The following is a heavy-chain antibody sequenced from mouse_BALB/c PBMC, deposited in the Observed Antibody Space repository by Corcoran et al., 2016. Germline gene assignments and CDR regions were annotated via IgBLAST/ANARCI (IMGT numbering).Heavy chain of an antibody. V-gene: IGHV9-3-1*01. CDR2: INTYTGEP. D-gene: IGHD1-1*01. J-gene: IGHJ1*01. CDR1: GYTFTNYG. Sequence: QIQLVQSGPELKKPGETVKISCKASGYTFTNYGMNWVKQAPGKGLKWMGWINTYTGEPTYADDFKGRFAFSLETSASTAYLQINNLKNEDTATYFCARLSSSLYWYFDVWGAGTTVTVSS. CDR3: ARLSSSLYWYFDV.